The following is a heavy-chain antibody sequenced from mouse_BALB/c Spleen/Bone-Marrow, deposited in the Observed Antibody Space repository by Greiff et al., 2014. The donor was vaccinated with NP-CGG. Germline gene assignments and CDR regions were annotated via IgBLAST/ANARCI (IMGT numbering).Heavy chain of an antibody. CDR3: ARRNGDY. CDR1: GYTFTSYW. CDR2: INPSNGRT. Sequence: QVHVKQSGAELVKPGASVKLSCKASGYTFTSYWMHWVKQRPGQGLEWIGEINPSNGRTNYNEKFKSKATLTVDKSSSTAYMQLSSLTSEDSAVCYCARRNGDYWGQGTTLTVSS. J-gene: IGHJ2*01. V-gene: IGHV1S81*02.